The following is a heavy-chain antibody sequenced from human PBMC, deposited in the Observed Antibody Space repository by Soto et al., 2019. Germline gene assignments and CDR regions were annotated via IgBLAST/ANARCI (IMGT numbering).Heavy chain of an antibody. J-gene: IGHJ3*02. D-gene: IGHD3-22*01. CDR3: ARVDYDSSGYYSPHDALDI. CDR2: IYTSGST. Sequence: PSETLSLTCTVSGGSISSYYWSWIRQPAGKGLEWIGRIYTSGSTNYNPSLKSRVTMSVDTSKNQFSLKLSSVTAADTAVYYCARVDYDSSGYYSPHDALDIWGQGTMVTVS. CDR1: GGSISSYY. V-gene: IGHV4-4*07.